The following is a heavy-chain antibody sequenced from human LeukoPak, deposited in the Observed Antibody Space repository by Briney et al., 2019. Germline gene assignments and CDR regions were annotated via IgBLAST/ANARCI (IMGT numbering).Heavy chain of an antibody. D-gene: IGHD2-2*01. CDR2: IKPDGSEK. V-gene: IGHV3-7*01. CDR1: GVTFFSHH. Sequence: PGGSLRLSCVASGVTFFSHHVNWVGRPPGRGLEAVATIKPDGSEKYYVDSVKGRFTISRDNAKSSLYLQMNSLRVEDTGVYFCARMSSYCDYWGQGTLVTVSS. CDR3: ARMSSYCDY. J-gene: IGHJ4*02.